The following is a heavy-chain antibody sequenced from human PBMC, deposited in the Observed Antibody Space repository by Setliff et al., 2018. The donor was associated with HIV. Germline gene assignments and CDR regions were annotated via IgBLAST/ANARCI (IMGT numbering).Heavy chain of an antibody. D-gene: IGHD6-6*01. CDR1: GGSISSSSYY. CDR2: IYYSGST. Sequence: SETLSLTCTVSGGSISSSSYYWGWIRQPPGKGLEWIGSIYYSGSTYYNPSLKSRVTISVDTSKNQFSLQLSSVTAADTAVYYCARVSYTGSSYIDYWGQGTLVTVSS. V-gene: IGHV4-39*01. J-gene: IGHJ4*02. CDR3: ARVSYTGSSYIDY.